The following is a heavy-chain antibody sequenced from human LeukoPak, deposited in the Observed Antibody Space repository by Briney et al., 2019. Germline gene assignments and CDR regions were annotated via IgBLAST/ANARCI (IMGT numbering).Heavy chain of an antibody. D-gene: IGHD5-18*01. V-gene: IGHV1-8*02. CDR1: GYTFTAYY. CDR2: INPNSGNT. Sequence: ASVKVSCKASGYTFTAYYLHWVRQAPGQGLEWMGWINPNSGNTGYAQKFQGRVTMTRNTSISTAYMELSSLRSEDTAVYYCARGLGRTAMVTRGGVRFDYWGQGTLVTVSS. CDR3: ARGLGRTAMVTRGGVRFDY. J-gene: IGHJ4*02.